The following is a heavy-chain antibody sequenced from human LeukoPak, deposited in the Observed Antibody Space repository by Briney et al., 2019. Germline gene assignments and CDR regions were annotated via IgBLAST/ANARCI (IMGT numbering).Heavy chain of an antibody. J-gene: IGHJ4*02. V-gene: IGHV1-2*02. CDR3: ARVSSLAAVATGGVDY. D-gene: IGHD6-13*01. CDR1: GYTFTGYY. Sequence: GASVKVSCKASGYTFTGYYMHWVRQAPGQGLEWMGWINPNSGGTNYAQKFQGRVTMTRDTSISTAYMELSRLRSDDTAVYYCARVSSLAAVATGGVDYWGQGTLVTVSS. CDR2: INPNSGGT.